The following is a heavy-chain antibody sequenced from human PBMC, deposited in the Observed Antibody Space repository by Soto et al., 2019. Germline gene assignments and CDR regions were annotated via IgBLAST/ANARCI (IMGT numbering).Heavy chain of an antibody. J-gene: IGHJ4*02. Sequence: SETLSLTCTVSGGSISSYYWSWIRQPPGKGLEWIGSIYYSGSTNYNPSLKSPDTISVDTSKNQFSLKVRSVTAADTAVYFCARMTWGPAAGTRNFDHWGQGTLVTVSS. D-gene: IGHD6-13*01. CDR3: ARMTWGPAAGTRNFDH. CDR2: IYYSGST. V-gene: IGHV4-59*01. CDR1: GGSISSYY.